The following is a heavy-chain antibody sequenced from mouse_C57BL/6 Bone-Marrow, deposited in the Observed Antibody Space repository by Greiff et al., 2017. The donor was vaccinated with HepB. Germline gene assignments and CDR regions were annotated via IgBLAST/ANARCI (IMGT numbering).Heavy chain of an antibody. CDR1: GYTFTDYE. CDR3: TRTTYYSNFAY. J-gene: IGHJ3*01. Sequence: VQLQQSGAELVRPGASVTLSCKASGYTFTDYEMHWVKQTPVHGLEWIGAIDPETGGTAYNQKFKGKAILTADKSSSTAYMELRSLTSEDSAVYYCTRTTYYSNFAYWGQGTLVTVSA. D-gene: IGHD2-5*01. V-gene: IGHV1-15*01. CDR2: IDPETGGT.